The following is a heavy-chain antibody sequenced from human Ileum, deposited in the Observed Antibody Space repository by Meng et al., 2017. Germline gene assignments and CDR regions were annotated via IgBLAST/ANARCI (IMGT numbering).Heavy chain of an antibody. V-gene: IGHV3-7*01. Sequence: GHLGGSGGGLVQPGGSLRLSCAASGLNFKNYFMNWVRQAPGKGLEWVASINEDGSEKDYVDSVKGRFTVSRDNAKNSLTLQMNILRAEDTAVYYCVSWVVGWGQGTLVTVSS. D-gene: IGHD2-15*01. J-gene: IGHJ1*01. CDR2: INEDGSEK. CDR3: VSWVVG. CDR1: GLNFKNYF.